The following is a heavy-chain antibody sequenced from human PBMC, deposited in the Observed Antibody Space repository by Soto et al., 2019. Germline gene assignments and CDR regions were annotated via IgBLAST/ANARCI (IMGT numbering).Heavy chain of an antibody. CDR3: AKDAGFGAKQTYYYYGMDV. Sequence: QVQLVESGGGVVQPGRSLRLSCAASGFTFCSYGMHWVRQAPGKGLEWVAVISYDGSNKYYADSVKGRFTISRDNSKNTLYLQMNSLRAEDTAVYYCAKDAGFGAKQTYYYYGMDVWGQGTTVTVSS. CDR2: ISYDGSNK. J-gene: IGHJ6*02. V-gene: IGHV3-30*18. D-gene: IGHD3-10*01. CDR1: GFTFCSYG.